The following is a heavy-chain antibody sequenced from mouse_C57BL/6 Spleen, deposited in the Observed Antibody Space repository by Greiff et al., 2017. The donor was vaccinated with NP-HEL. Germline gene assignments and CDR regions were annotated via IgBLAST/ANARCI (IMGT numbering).Heavy chain of an antibody. CDR1: GYTFTSYW. V-gene: IGHV1-69*01. J-gene: IGHJ3*01. D-gene: IGHD2-3*01. CDR3: ARGDGYYFAY. CDR2: LDPSDSYT. Sequence: QVQLQQPGAELVMPGASVKLSCKASGYTFTSYWMHWVKQRPGQGLEWIGELDPSDSYTNYNQKFKGKSTLTVDKSSSTAYMQLSSLTSEDSAVYYCARGDGYYFAYWGQGTLVTVSA.